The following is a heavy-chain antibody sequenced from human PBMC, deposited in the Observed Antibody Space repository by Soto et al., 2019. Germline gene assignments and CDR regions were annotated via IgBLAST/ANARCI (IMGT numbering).Heavy chain of an antibody. D-gene: IGHD2-21*02. CDR2: VYYSGGA. V-gene: IGHV4-59*01. J-gene: IGHJ6*02. CDR3: TRDGDGRMTTNPYYYYGMDV. CDR1: GGSISGYY. Sequence: SETLSLTCTVSGGSISGYYWSWIRQPPGKGLEWIGNVYYSGGAQYNPSVKRRVSISVDTSKNQFSLNISSVTAADTAVYYCTRDGDGRMTTNPYYYYGMDVWGPGSTVTSP.